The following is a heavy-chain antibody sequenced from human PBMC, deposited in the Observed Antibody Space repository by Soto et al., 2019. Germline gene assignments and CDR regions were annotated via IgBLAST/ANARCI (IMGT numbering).Heavy chain of an antibody. V-gene: IGHV1-69*06. J-gene: IGHJ6*02. CDR3: ARVAVAVAGRRRHFYYEMDV. CDR1: GGTFRSHS. D-gene: IGHD6-19*01. CDR2: IIPMFGTS. Sequence: QMQLVQSGAEVKKPGSSVRVSCKAFGGTFRSHSITWVRQAPGQGLEWMGEIIPMFGTSNYAQKFQGRVTITADTSTTTAYMEVTNVTSADSAVYFCARVAVAVAGRRRHFYYEMDVWGQGTTVTVSS.